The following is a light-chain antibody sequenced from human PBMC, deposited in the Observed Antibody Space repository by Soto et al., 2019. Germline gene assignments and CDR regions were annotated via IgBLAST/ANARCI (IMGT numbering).Light chain of an antibody. CDR2: DAS. J-gene: IGKJ4*01. CDR3: EQYDDWPPT. Sequence: ETVMTQSPGTLSVSPGERATLSCRASQSVSSNLAWYQQKPGHAPRLLLYDASARATGIPATFIGSGSGTEFTPLTSSMQSKDFAVYYYEQYDDWPPTFGGGTEVEIK. V-gene: IGKV3D-15*01. CDR1: QSVSSN.